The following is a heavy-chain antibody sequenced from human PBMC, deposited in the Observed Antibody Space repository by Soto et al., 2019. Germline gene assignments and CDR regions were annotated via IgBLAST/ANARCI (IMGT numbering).Heavy chain of an antibody. D-gene: IGHD3-22*01. J-gene: IGHJ4*02. Sequence: GSLRLSCAASGFTFSDYYMSWIRQAPGKGLEWVSYISSSSSYTNYADSVKGRFTISRDNAKNSLYLQMNSLRAEDTAVYYCARVDSSGYYYGYWGQGTLVTVSS. CDR3: ARVDSSGYYYGY. CDR2: ISSSSSYT. CDR1: GFTFSDYY. V-gene: IGHV3-11*06.